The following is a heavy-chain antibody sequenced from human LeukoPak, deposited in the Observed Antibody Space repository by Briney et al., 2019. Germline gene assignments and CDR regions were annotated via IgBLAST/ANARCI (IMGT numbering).Heavy chain of an antibody. V-gene: IGHV3-23*01. CDR2: ISGSGGST. CDR1: GFTFSSYG. CDR3: AKTRITMIVVVHPFDY. Sequence: SGGSLRLSCAASGFTFSSYGMSWVRQAPGKGLEWVSAISGSGGSTYYADSVKGRFTISRDNSKNTLYLQMSSLRAEDTAVYYCAKTRITMIVVVHPFDYWGQGTLVTVSS. J-gene: IGHJ4*02. D-gene: IGHD3-22*01.